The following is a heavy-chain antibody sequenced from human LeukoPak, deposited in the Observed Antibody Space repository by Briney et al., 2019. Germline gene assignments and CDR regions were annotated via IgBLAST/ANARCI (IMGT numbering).Heavy chain of an antibody. D-gene: IGHD2-15*01. CDR1: GLTFSNYW. CDR3: ARDLSGPSLY. CDR2: IRPDGGEK. Sequence: PGGSLRLSCVVSGLTFSNYWMSWVRQAPGKGLEWVINIRPDGGEKYFVDSVRGRFTISRDNAKNSLYLQMNNLRAEDTAVYYCARDLSGPSLYWGQGTLVTVSS. J-gene: IGHJ4*02. V-gene: IGHV3-7*01.